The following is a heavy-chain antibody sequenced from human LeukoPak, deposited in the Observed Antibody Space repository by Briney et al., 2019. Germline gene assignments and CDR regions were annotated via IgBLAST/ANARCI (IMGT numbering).Heavy chain of an antibody. CDR3: AKATTGGSSRLPFDY. Sequence: GGSLRLSCAASGFTFSSYAMSWVRQAPGKGLGWVSAISGSGGSTYYADSVKGRFTISRDNSKNTLYLQMNSLRAEDTAVYYCAKATTGGSSRLPFDYWGQGTLVTVSS. D-gene: IGHD6-13*01. CDR1: GFTFSSYA. J-gene: IGHJ4*02. CDR2: ISGSGGST. V-gene: IGHV3-23*01.